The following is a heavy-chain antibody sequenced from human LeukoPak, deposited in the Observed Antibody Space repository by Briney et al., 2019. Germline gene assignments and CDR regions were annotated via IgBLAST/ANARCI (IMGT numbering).Heavy chain of an antibody. J-gene: IGHJ4*02. V-gene: IGHV1-69*04. CDR2: IIPILGIA. CDR3: ASYYYGSGSYYFDY. CDR1: GGTFSSYA. D-gene: IGHD3-10*01. Sequence: ASVKVSCKASGGTFSSYAISWVRQAPGQWLEWMGRIIPILGIANYAQKFQGRVTITADKSTSTAYMELSSLRSEDTAVYYCASYYYGSGSYYFDYWGQGTLVTVSS.